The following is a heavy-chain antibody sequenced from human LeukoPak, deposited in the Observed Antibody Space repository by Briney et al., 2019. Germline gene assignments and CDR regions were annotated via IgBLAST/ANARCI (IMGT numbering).Heavy chain of an antibody. D-gene: IGHD3-22*01. V-gene: IGHV1-69*06. J-gene: IGHJ4*02. CDR1: GGVFSGYA. CDR3: ARESQEGDSSGYFGY. Sequence: SVKVSCKSSGGVFSGYAMNWVRQAPGQGLEWMGGFIPMYDSTNYAPNFQGRVTITADKSTSTAYMELSRLRSEDTAVYYCARESQEGDSSGYFGYWGQGTQVIVSS. CDR2: FIPMYDST.